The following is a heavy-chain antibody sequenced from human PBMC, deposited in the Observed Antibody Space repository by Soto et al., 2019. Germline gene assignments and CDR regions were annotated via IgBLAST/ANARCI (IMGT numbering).Heavy chain of an antibody. V-gene: IGHV4-34*01. CDR3: ARGGGYCSGGSCGTNWFDP. Sequence: QVQLQQWGAGLLKPSETLSLTCAVYGGSFSGYYWSWIRQPPGKGLEWIGEINHSGSTNYNPSLKSQVTISVDTSKNQFSLKLSSVTAADTAVYYCARGGGYCSGGSCGTNWFDPWGQGTLVTVSS. CDR2: INHSGST. CDR1: GGSFSGYY. J-gene: IGHJ5*02. D-gene: IGHD2-15*01.